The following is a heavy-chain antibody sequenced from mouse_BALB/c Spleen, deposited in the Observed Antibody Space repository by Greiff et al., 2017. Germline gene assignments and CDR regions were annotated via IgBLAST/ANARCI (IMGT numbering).Heavy chain of an antibody. D-gene: IGHD2-14*01. V-gene: IGHV5-6*01. Sequence: EVKLVESGGDLVKPGGSLKLSCAASGFTFSSYGMSWVRQTPDKRLEWVATISSGGSYTYYPDSVKGRFTISRDNAKNTLYLQMSSLKSEDTAMYYCATYYRYDDAMDYWGQGTSVTVSS. CDR1: GFTFSSYG. CDR3: ATYYRYDDAMDY. CDR2: ISSGGSYT. J-gene: IGHJ4*01.